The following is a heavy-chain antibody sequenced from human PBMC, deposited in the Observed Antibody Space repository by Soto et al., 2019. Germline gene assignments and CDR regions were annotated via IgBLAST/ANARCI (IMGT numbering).Heavy chain of an antibody. CDR1: GFTFSSYW. D-gene: IGHD6-13*01. V-gene: IGHV3-74*01. J-gene: IGHJ4*02. Sequence: EVQLVESGGGLVQPGGSLRLSCAASGFTFSSYWMHWVRQAPGKGLVWVSRINSDGSSTSYADSVKGRFTISRDNAKNTLYLQMNSLSSEDTSVYYCASGGIAAAGCDYWGQGTLVTVSS. CDR3: ASGGIAAAGCDY. CDR2: INSDGSST.